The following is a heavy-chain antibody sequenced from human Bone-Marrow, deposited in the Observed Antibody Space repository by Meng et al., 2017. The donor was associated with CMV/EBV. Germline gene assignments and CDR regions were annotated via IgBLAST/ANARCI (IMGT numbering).Heavy chain of an antibody. CDR3: ARVNQSSGYYYFDD. V-gene: IGHV3-21*01. J-gene: IGHJ4*01. Sequence: GGSLRLSCAASGFTFSSYSMNWVRQAPGKGLEWVSSISSSSSYIYYADSVKGRFTISRDNAKNSLYLQMNSLRAEDTAVYYCARVNQSSGYYYFDDWGQGTLVTVSS. CDR1: GFTFSSYS. D-gene: IGHD3-22*01. CDR2: ISSSSSYI.